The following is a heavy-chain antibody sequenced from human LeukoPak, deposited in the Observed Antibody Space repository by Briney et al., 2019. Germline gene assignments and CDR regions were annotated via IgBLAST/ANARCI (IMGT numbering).Heavy chain of an antibody. CDR1: GGTFSSYA. V-gene: IGHV1-69*06. J-gene: IGHJ5*02. D-gene: IGHD3-9*01. CDR2: IIPICGTS. CDR3: ASGSTIYDILTGYYSSWFDP. Sequence: GASVKVSCKASGGTFSSYAISWVRQAPGQGLEWMGGIIPICGTSNYAQKFQGRVTITADKSTRTAYMELRSLRSQDTAVYYCASGSTIYDILTGYYSSWFDPWGQGTLVTVSS.